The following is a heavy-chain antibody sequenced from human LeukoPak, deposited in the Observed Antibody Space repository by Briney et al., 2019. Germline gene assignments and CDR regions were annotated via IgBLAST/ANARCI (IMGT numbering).Heavy chain of an antibody. D-gene: IGHD6-6*01. CDR1: GFTFSSYG. J-gene: IGHJ4*02. V-gene: IGHV3-30*03. Sequence: GGSLRLSCAASGFTFSSYGMHWVRQAPGKGLEWVAVISYDGSNKYYADSVKGRFTISRDNSKNTLYLQMNSLRAEDTAVYYCAVEYSCSSPVYWGQGTLVTVSS. CDR3: AVEYSCSSPVY. CDR2: ISYDGSNK.